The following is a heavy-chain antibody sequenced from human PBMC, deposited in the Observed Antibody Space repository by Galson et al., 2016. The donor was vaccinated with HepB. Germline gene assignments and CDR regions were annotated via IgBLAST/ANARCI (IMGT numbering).Heavy chain of an antibody. J-gene: IGHJ6*03. D-gene: IGHD5-24*01. V-gene: IGHV3-23*01. CDR1: GFTFSTYA. CDR2: ISGGGSYT. CDR3: AKVGGDSGYNFPVDKYFYMDV. Sequence: SLRLSCAASGFTFSTYAMSWVRQAPGKGLEWVSSISGGGSYTYYADSVQGRFTISRDNSKNTVYLQMNTLRADDTAVYYCAKVGGDSGYNFPVDKYFYMDVWGKGTTVTVSS.